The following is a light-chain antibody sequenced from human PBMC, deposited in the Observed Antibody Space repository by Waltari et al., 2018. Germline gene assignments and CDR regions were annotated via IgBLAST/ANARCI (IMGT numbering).Light chain of an antibody. CDR3: CSYAGGTTSVL. CDR2: EGS. Sequence: QSALTQPVSVSGSPGQSITISCTATSSDVGTYNLVSWYQYHSGKGPKVMIYEGSKRPSGVSNRFSGSESGNTASLTISGLQAEDEADYYCCSYAGGTTSVLFGGGTKLTVL. J-gene: IGLJ2*01. V-gene: IGLV2-23*01. CDR1: SSDVGTYNL.